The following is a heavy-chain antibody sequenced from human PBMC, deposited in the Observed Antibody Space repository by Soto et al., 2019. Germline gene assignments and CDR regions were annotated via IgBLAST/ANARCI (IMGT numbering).Heavy chain of an antibody. CDR3: ASNSDYRFDY. CDR2: ISYDGSNK. V-gene: IGHV3-30*03. Sequence: PGGSLRLSCAASGFTFSSYGMHWVRQAPGKGLEWVAVISYDGSNKYYADSVKGRFTISRDNSKNTLYLQMNSLRAEDTAVYYCASNSDYRFDYWGQGALVTVSS. CDR1: GFTFSSYG. J-gene: IGHJ4*02. D-gene: IGHD3-16*01.